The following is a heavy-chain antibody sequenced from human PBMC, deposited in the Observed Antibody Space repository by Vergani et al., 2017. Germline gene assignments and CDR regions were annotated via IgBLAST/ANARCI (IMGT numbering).Heavy chain of an antibody. V-gene: IGHV3-21*01. J-gene: IGHJ6*02. CDR1: GFTFSSYS. Sequence: EVQLVESGGGLVTPGGSLRLSCAASGFTFSSYSMNWVRPAPGKGLEWVSSISSSSSYIYYADSVKGRFTISRDNAKNSLYLQMNSLRAEDTAVYYCARDSSYYGSGSYPYYYYYGMDVWGQGTTVTVSS. CDR2: ISSSSSYI. D-gene: IGHD3-10*01. CDR3: ARDSSYYGSGSYPYYYYYGMDV.